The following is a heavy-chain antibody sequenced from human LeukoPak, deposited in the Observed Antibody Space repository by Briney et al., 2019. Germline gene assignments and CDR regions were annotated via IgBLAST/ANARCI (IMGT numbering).Heavy chain of an antibody. V-gene: IGHV4-39*01. J-gene: IGHJ4*02. D-gene: IGHD6-13*01. CDR2: IYHSGST. Sequence: SGTLSLTCTVSGGSISSSSYYWGWIRQPPGKGLEWIGSIYHSGSTYYNPSLKSRVTISVGTSKNQFSLKLSSVTAADTAVYYCARPSSSWQIDYWGQGTLVTVSS. CDR3: ARPSSSWQIDY. CDR1: GGSISSSSYY.